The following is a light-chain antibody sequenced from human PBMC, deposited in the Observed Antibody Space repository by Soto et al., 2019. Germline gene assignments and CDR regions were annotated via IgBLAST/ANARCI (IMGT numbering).Light chain of an antibody. CDR3: QQYNNWLPWT. CDR2: DAS. V-gene: IGKV3-15*01. Sequence: ILMTQSPATLSVSPGERATLSCWASQGVRSNLAWYQQKPGQAPRLLIYDASSRATGIPARFSGSGSGTEFTLTISSLQSEDFAVYYCQQYNNWLPWTFGQGTKVEIK. CDR1: QGVRSN. J-gene: IGKJ1*01.